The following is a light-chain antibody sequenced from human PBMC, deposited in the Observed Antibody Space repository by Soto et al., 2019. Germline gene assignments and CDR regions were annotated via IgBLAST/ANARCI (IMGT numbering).Light chain of an antibody. J-gene: IGKJ1*01. Sequence: DIVLTQSPGTLSLSPGERASLSCRASQSFSSYLAWYQQKPGQAPRLLIYTASNRATDIPDRFSGSGSGTDFTLTISRLEPEDFAVYYCQQYGSSPWTFGQGTKVEIK. CDR2: TAS. V-gene: IGKV3-20*01. CDR1: QSFSSY. CDR3: QQYGSSPWT.